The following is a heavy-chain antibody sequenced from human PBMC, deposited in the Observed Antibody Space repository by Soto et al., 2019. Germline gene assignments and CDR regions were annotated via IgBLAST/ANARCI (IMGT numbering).Heavy chain of an antibody. V-gene: IGHV3-64D*06. CDR2: ISSNGGST. CDR1: GFTFSSYA. J-gene: IGHJ2*01. Sequence: SLRLSCSASGFTFSSYAMHWVRQAPGKGLEYVSAISSNGGSTYYADSVKGRFTISRDNSKNTLYLQMSSLRAEDTAVYYCVKDIFYDFWSGYGRDWYFDLWGRGTLVTVSS. D-gene: IGHD3-3*01. CDR3: VKDIFYDFWSGYGRDWYFDL.